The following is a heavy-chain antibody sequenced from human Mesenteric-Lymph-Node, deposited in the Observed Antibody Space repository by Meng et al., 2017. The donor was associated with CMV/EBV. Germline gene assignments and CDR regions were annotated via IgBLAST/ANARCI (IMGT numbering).Heavy chain of an antibody. D-gene: IGHD1-26*01. CDR3: ARDKSGNYYLGLPFDI. J-gene: IGHJ3*02. Sequence: SETLSLTCSVSGVSVSSDNYYWSWIRQPPGKGLEWIGYIQYGERTNYNPSLESRVTISVDTSKNQFSLNLSSVTAADTAVYYCARDKSGNYYLGLPFDIWGQGTMVTVSS. CDR2: IQYGERT. V-gene: IGHV4-61*01. CDR1: GVSVSSDNYY.